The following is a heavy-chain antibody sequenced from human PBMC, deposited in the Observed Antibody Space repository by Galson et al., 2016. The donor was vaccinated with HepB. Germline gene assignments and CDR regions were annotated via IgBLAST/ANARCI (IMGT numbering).Heavy chain of an antibody. CDR3: VRDQEDYYESSGDDFDY. J-gene: IGHJ4*02. V-gene: IGHV3-74*01. CDR2: INTVGSII. D-gene: IGHD3-22*01. CDR1: GFTFSRYW. Sequence: SLRLSCATSGFTFSRYWMHWVRQAPGEGLVWVSRINTVGSIINYADSVKGRFTISRDNARNTLYLQMNSLRAEDTAVYYCVRDQEDYYESSGDDFDYWGQGTLVTVSS.